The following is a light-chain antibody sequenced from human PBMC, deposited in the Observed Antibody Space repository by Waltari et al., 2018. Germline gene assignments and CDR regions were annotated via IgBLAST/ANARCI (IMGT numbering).Light chain of an antibody. CDR1: SSDLGSYNL. CDR2: EDI. V-gene: IGLV2-23*01. J-gene: IGLJ3*02. CDR3: CSYAGSSTLV. Sequence: HSALTQPASVSGSPGQSITISSPRTSSDLGSYNLVSWYQQHPDKAPKLMIYEDIKRPSGVSNRFSGSKSGNTASLTISGLQAEDEADYYCCSYAGSSTLVFGGGTKLTVL.